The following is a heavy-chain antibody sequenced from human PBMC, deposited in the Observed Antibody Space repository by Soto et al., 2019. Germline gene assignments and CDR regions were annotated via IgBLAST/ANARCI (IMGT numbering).Heavy chain of an antibody. D-gene: IGHD3-10*01. J-gene: IGHJ5*02. CDR1: GGSISSYY. V-gene: IGHV4-59*08. CDR2: IYYSGST. CDR3: ARLWFGAGQSDNWFDP. Sequence: PSETLSLTCTVSGGSISSYYWSWIRQPPGKGLEWIGYIYYSGSTNYNPSLKSRVTISLDTSKNQFSLKLSSVTAADTAVYYCARLWFGAGQSDNWFDPWGQGTLVTVSS.